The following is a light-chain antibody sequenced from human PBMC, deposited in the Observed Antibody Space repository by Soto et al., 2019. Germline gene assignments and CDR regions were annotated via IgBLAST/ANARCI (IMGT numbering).Light chain of an antibody. J-gene: IGKJ4*01. V-gene: IGKV3-11*01. Sequence: EIVLTQSPATLSLSPGERATLSCRASQSVSSYLAWYQQNPGQAPRLLIYDASNRATGIPARFSGSGSGTDFTLTISSLELEDFAIYYCQQRSNWPPVIFGGGTKVEIK. CDR3: QQRSNWPPVI. CDR2: DAS. CDR1: QSVSSY.